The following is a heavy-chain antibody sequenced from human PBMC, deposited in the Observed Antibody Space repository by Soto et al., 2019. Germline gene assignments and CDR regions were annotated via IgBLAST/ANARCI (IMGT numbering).Heavy chain of an antibody. CDR1: GGSISSGGYY. CDR2: IYYSGST. CDR3: ARLDPRRFFDY. J-gene: IGHJ4*02. Sequence: SETLSLTCTVSGGSISSGGYYWSWIRQHPGKGLEWIGYIYYSGSTYYNPSLKSRVTISVDTSKNQFSLKLSSVTAADTAVYYCARLDPRRFFDYWGQGSLVTVSS. V-gene: IGHV4-31*03.